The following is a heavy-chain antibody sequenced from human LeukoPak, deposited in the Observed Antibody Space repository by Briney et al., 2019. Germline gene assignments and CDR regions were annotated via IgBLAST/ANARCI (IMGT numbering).Heavy chain of an antibody. J-gene: IGHJ4*02. CDR3: VRGAWGDVIDY. V-gene: IGHV1-18*01. CDR1: GYTFTTYG. D-gene: IGHD2-21*02. Sequence: ASVKVSCKASGYTFTTYGFNWVRQAPGQGLEWMGWLSSRDGNTKYAEKSQGRVTMTTDTSTSTAYMELRSLRSDDTAVYYCVRGAWGDVIDYWGQGTLVTVSS. CDR2: LSSRDGNT.